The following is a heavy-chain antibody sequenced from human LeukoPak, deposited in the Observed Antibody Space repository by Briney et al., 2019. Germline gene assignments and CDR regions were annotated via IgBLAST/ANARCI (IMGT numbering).Heavy chain of an antibody. Sequence: GRSLRLSCAASGFTFSSYWISSVRQDPRKGLGWVANIKQDGSEKYYVDSVKGRFTISRDNAKNSLYLQMNSPRAEDTAVYYCVRAYSSGWTSDYWVQGTLVTVSS. CDR2: IKQDGSEK. CDR1: GFTFSSYW. V-gene: IGHV3-7*05. CDR3: VRAYSSGWTSDY. J-gene: IGHJ4*02. D-gene: IGHD6-19*01.